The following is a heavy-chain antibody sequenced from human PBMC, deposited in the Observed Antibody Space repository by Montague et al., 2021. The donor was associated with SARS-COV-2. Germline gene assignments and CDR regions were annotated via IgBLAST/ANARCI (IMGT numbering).Heavy chain of an antibody. D-gene: IGHD3-9*01. CDR3: ARDGSLRFEILIGPRHYYYGMDV. CDR2: IYHTGST. CDR1: GDSISTDNW. Sequence: SETLSLTCGVSGDSISTDNWWTWVRLPPGKGLEWVGEIYHTGSTYYNPSLKSRVTISVDTSKNQFSLKLSSVTAADTAVYYCARDGSLRFEILIGPRHYYYGMDVWGRGTTVTVSS. J-gene: IGHJ6*02. V-gene: IGHV4-4*02.